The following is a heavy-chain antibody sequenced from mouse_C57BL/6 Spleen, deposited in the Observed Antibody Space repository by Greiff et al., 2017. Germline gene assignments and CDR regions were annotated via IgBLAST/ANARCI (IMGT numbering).Heavy chain of an antibody. CDR2: FTMYSDAT. CDR1: YFAFMASA. V-gene: IGHV1-49*01. Sequence: LQQSGAELVRPGSSVKLSCKASYFAFMASAMHWVKQRPGHGLEWIGSFTMYSDATEYSENFKGKATLTANTSSSTAYLELSSLTSEDSAVYYCASGGRDSPFAYWGQGTLVTVSA. J-gene: IGHJ3*01. D-gene: IGHD3-2*01. CDR3: ASGGRDSPFAY.